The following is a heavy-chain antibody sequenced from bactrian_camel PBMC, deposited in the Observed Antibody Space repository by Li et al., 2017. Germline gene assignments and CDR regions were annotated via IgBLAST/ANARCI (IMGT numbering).Heavy chain of an antibody. J-gene: IGHJ4*01. CDR1: GYTYNRYC. Sequence: VQLVESGGGSVEAGGSLTITCVASGYTYNRYCMGWFRQAPGNEREEVATIYSGGGSTYYADSVKGRFTISIDNAKTTLYLQMNSVKSEDTATYYCVPVVSNYWGQGTQVTVS. V-gene: IGHV3S1*01. CDR3: VPVVSNY. CDR2: IYSGGGST. D-gene: IGHD2*01.